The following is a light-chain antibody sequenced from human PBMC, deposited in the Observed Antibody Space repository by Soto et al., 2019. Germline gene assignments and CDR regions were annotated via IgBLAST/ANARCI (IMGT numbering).Light chain of an antibody. J-gene: IGLJ2*01. CDR3: CSYANGNTLL. Sequence: QSALTQPPSASGSPGQSVTISCTGTSSDVGGYNYVAWYQQYPGKAPKLILYEVTKRPSGVSNRFSGSKSGNTASLTISGLQTEDDSHYYCCSYANGNTLLFGGGTKLTVL. CDR1: SSDVGGYNY. CDR2: EVT. V-gene: IGLV2-8*01.